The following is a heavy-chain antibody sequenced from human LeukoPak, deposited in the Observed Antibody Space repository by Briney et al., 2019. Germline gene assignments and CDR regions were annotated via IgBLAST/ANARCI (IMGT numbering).Heavy chain of an antibody. D-gene: IGHD6-19*01. Sequence: ASVNVSCKASGYTFTGYYMHWVRQAPGQGLEWMVWINPNSGGTNYAQKFQGRVTMTRDTSISTAYMELSRLRSDDTAVYYCARDPYSSGRLFDYWGQGTLVTVSS. CDR3: ARDPYSSGRLFDY. CDR1: GYTFTGYY. J-gene: IGHJ4*02. V-gene: IGHV1-2*02. CDR2: INPNSGGT.